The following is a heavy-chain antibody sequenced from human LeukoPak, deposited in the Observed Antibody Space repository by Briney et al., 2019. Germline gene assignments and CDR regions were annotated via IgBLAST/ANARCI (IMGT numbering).Heavy chain of an antibody. Sequence: TGGSLRLSCAASGFTFSSYGMHWVRQAPGKGLEWVAVISYDGSNKYYADSVKGRFTLSRDNSKNTLYLQMNSLRAEDTAVYYCARGYSYGYDSDYWGQGTLVTVSS. CDR3: ARGYSYGYDSDY. CDR1: GFTFSSYG. CDR2: ISYDGSNK. D-gene: IGHD5-18*01. V-gene: IGHV3-30*03. J-gene: IGHJ4*02.